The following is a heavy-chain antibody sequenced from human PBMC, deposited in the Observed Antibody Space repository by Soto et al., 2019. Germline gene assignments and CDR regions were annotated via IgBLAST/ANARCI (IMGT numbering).Heavy chain of an antibody. V-gene: IGHV3-21*01. Sequence: GGSLRLSCAASGFTFSSYSMNWVRQAPGKGLEWVSSISSSSSYIYYADSVKGRFTISRDNAKNSLYLQMNSLRAEDTAVYYCARQGQLEPRGLDLWGRGTPVTVSS. CDR2: ISSSSSYI. D-gene: IGHD1-1*01. CDR1: GFTFSSYS. CDR3: ARQGQLEPRGLDL. J-gene: IGHJ2*01.